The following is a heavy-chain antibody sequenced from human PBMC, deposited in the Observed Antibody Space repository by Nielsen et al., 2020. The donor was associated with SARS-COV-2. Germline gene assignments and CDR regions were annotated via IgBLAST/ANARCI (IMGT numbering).Heavy chain of an antibody. V-gene: IGHV1-2*06. J-gene: IGHJ6*02. D-gene: IGHD3/OR15-3a*01. CDR2: INTYSGGT. Sequence: ASVKVSCKTSADTFTDYYIHWVRQAPGQGLEWMGRINTYSGGTNYAQKFQGTVTMTRDASISTVYMELTSDDTAVYYCARARATIFGLVMSYGMDVWGQGTTVAVSS. CDR1: ADTFTDYY. CDR3: ARARATIFGLVMSYGMDV.